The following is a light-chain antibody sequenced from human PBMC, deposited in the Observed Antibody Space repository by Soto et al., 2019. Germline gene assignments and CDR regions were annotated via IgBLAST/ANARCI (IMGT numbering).Light chain of an antibody. V-gene: IGLV2-14*03. CDR1: SSDVDDYNY. CDR3: SSYTSTNAVVL. CDR2: DVS. Sequence: QSALTQPASVSGSPGQSITISCTGTSSDVDDYNYVSWYQQHPGKAPKLIISDVSSRPSGISNRFSGSKSGNTASLTISGLQTEDEADYYCSSYTSTNAVVLFGGGTKLTVL. J-gene: IGLJ2*01.